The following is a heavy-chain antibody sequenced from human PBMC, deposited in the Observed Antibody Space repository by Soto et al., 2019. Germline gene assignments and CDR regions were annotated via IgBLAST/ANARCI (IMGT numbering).Heavy chain of an antibody. CDR1: GHTFTSYG. CDR3: ARSRPPYYYGSGSTAFDY. D-gene: IGHD3-10*01. CDR2: ISAYNGNT. J-gene: IGHJ4*02. V-gene: IGHV1-18*01. Sequence: QVQLVQSGAEVKKPGASVKVSCKASGHTFTSYGISWVRQAPGQGLEWMGWISAYNGNTNYAQKLQGRVTMTTDTSTSTAYMELRSLRSDDTAVYYCARSRPPYYYGSGSTAFDYWGQGTLVTVSS.